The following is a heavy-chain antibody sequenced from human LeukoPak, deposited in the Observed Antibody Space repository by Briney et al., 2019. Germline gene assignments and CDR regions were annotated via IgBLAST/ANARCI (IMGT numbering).Heavy chain of an antibody. V-gene: IGHV3-7*03. Sequence: TGGSLRLSCAASGFTFSSYSMNWVRQAPGKGLEWVANIKQDGSEKYYVDSVKGRFTISRDNAKNSLYLQMNSLRAEDTAVYYCARAGAYCSSTSCSYYYGMDVWGQGTTVTVSS. D-gene: IGHD2-2*01. CDR2: IKQDGSEK. CDR3: ARAGAYCSSTSCSYYYGMDV. CDR1: GFTFSSYS. J-gene: IGHJ6*02.